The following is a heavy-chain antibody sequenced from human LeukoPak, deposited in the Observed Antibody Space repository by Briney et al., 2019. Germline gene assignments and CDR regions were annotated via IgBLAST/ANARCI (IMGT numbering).Heavy chain of an antibody. CDR3: ARGVYGDYAYYMDV. D-gene: IGHD4-17*01. CDR1: GYTFTGYY. CDR2: INPNSGGT. J-gene: IGHJ6*03. Sequence: ASVKVSCKASGYTFTGYYMHWVRQAPGQGLEWMGWINPNSGGTNYAQKFQGRVTMTRDTSISTAYVELSRLRSDDTAVYYCARGVYGDYAYYMDVWGKGTTVTVSS. V-gene: IGHV1-2*02.